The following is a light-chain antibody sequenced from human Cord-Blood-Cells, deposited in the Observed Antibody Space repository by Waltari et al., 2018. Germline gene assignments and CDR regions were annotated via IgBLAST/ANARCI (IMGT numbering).Light chain of an antibody. CDR1: SSDVGSYNL. J-gene: IGLJ3*02. V-gene: IGLV2-23*01. Sequence: QSALTQPASVSGSPGQSITISCTGTSSDVGSYNLVSWYQQHPGKAPKLRIYEGSKRPSGVSNPFSGSKSGNTASLTISGLQAEDEADYYCCSYAGSSTWVFGGGTKLTVL. CDR2: EGS. CDR3: CSYAGSSTWV.